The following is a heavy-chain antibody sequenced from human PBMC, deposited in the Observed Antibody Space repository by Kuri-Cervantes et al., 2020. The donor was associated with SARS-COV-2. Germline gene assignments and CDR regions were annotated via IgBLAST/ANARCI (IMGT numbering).Heavy chain of an antibody. CDR1: GFTFGDYY. D-gene: IGHD3-10*01. CDR2: ISSSSSYT. J-gene: IGHJ4*02. Sequence: GGSLRLSCTASGFTFGDYYMSWIRQAPGKGLEWVSYISSSSSYTNYADSVKGRFTISRDNARNSLYLEMNSLGVEDTALYYCVRVLVQGLMSRRYFDFWGQGTLVTVSS. CDR3: VRVLVQGLMSRRYFDF. V-gene: IGHV3-11*06.